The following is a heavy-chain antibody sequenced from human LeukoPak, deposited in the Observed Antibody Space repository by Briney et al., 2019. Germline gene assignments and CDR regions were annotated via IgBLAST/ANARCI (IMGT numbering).Heavy chain of an antibody. D-gene: IGHD3-22*01. CDR3: ARQGAGSSHYDDTGLPRGAFDV. Sequence: GESLKICCMGSGYRFTSYWIAWVRQMPGKGLEWMGIITPGASDTRYSPSFRSQVTISADKSINTAYLLWNSLKSSDSAIYYCARQGAGSSHYDDTGLPRGAFDVWGQGTIVSVPS. J-gene: IGHJ3*01. V-gene: IGHV5-51*01. CDR1: GYRFTSYW. CDR2: ITPGASDT.